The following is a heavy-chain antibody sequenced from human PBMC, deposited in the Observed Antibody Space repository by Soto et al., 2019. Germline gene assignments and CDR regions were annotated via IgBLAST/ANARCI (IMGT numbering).Heavy chain of an antibody. CDR3: ARAEDYYYDSSGYYDY. V-gene: IGHV3-30-3*01. CDR2: ISYDGSNK. CDR1: GFTFSSYA. J-gene: IGHJ4*02. Sequence: GSLRLSCAAPGFTFSSYAMHWVRQAPGKGLEWVAVISYDGSNKYYADSVKGRFTISRDNSKNTLYLQMNSLRAEDTAVYYCARAEDYYYDSSGYYDYWGQGTLVTV. D-gene: IGHD3-22*01.